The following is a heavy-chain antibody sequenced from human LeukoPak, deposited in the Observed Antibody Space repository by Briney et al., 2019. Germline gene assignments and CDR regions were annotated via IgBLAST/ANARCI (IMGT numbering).Heavy chain of an antibody. CDR1: GFTFTVYA. J-gene: IGHJ5*02. V-gene: IGHV3-23*01. Sequence: PGGSLRLSCAASGFTFTVYAVSWVRQAPGAGPEWVSAFSPDGHYIYYADSVKGRFTTSRDNSKDILYLQMNSLRVEDTAVYSCVRQTPYGDTRAVANWFDPWGQGTLVTVSS. CDR3: VRQTPYGDTRAVANWFDP. D-gene: IGHD2-21*02. CDR2: FSPDGHYI.